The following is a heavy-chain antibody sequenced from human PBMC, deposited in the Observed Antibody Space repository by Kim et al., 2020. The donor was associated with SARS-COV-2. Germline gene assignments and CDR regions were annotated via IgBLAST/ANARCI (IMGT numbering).Heavy chain of an antibody. CDR3: AREKGIAVAGTLYYYYGMDV. D-gene: IGHD6-19*01. Sequence: SQTLSLTCAISGDSVSSNSAAWNWIRQSPSRGLELLGRTYYRSKWYNDYAVSVKSRITINPDTSKNQFSLQLNSVTPEDTAVYYCAREKGIAVAGTLYYYYGMDVWGQGTTVTVSS. CDR1: GDSVSSNSAA. CDR2: TYYRSKWYN. J-gene: IGHJ6*02. V-gene: IGHV6-1*01.